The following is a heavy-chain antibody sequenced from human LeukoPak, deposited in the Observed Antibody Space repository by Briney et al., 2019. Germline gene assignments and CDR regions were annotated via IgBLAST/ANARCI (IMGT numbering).Heavy chain of an antibody. J-gene: IGHJ4*02. D-gene: IGHD3-10*01. CDR3: ARPGNYGPGLLWFGESNYFDY. V-gene: IGHV3-9*01. Sequence: PGRSLRLSCAASGFTFDDYAMHWVRQAPGKGLEWVSGISWNSGSIGYADSVKGRFTISRDSAKNSLYLQMNSLRAEDTAVYYCARPGNYGPGLLWFGESNYFDYWGQGTLVTVSS. CDR2: ISWNSGSI. CDR1: GFTFDDYA.